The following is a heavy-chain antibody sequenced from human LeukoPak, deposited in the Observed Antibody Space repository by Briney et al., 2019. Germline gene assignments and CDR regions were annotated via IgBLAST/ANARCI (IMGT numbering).Heavy chain of an antibody. D-gene: IGHD3-16*01. J-gene: IGHJ4*02. Sequence: GGSLRLSCAASGFTFSDYYMSWIRQAPGKGLEWVSYISSSSSYTNYADSVKGRFTISRDNAKNSLYLQMNSLRGDDTATYYCAREGNDYYYDQWGQGTLVTVSP. CDR3: AREGNDYYYDQ. CDR2: ISSSSSYT. V-gene: IGHV3-11*06. CDR1: GFTFSDYY.